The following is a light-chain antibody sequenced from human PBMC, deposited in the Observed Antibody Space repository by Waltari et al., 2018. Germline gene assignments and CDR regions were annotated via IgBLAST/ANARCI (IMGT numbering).Light chain of an antibody. CDR3: QVWDSSSDQEV. Sequence: SYVLTQPPSVSVAPGQTARITCGGNNIGSKSVHWYQQKPGQAPVLVVYDDSDLPSGIPERFSGSNSGNTATLTISRVEAGDEADYYCQVWDSSSDQEVFGGGTKLTVL. CDR1: NIGSKS. CDR2: DDS. V-gene: IGLV3-21*02. J-gene: IGLJ3*02.